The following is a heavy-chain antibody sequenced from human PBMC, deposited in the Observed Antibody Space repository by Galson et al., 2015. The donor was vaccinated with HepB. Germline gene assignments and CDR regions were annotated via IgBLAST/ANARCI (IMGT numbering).Heavy chain of an antibody. J-gene: IGHJ4*02. CDR2: ISGSGGST. Sequence: SLRLSCAASGFTFSSYAMSWVRQAPGKGLEWVSAISGSGGSTYYADSVKGRFTISRDNSKNTLYLQMNSLRSEDTAVYYCARDLLPSYFDYWGQGTLVTVSS. CDR1: GFTFSSYA. CDR3: ARDLLPSYFDY. V-gene: IGHV3-23*01.